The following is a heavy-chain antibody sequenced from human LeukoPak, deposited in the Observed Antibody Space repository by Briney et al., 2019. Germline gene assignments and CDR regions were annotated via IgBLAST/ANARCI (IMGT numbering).Heavy chain of an antibody. D-gene: IGHD4-11*01. CDR1: GGSFSGYY. CDR3: ARGVTSSLYYYGMDV. CDR2: INHSGST. Sequence: SETLSLTCAVYGGSFSGYYRSWIRQPPGKGLEWIGEINHSGSTNYNPSLKSRVTISVDTSKNQFSLKLSSVTAADTAVYYCARGVTSSLYYYGMDVWGQGTTVTVSS. J-gene: IGHJ6*02. V-gene: IGHV4-34*01.